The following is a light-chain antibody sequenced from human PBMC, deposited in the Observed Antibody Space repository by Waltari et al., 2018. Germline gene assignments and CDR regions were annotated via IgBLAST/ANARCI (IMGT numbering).Light chain of an antibody. J-gene: IGKJ4*01. CDR3: QQYSGYSGP. CDR1: QSISRW. V-gene: IGKV1-5*01. Sequence: DIQMTQFPSTLSASVGDRVTITCRASQSISRWCAWYQQKPGKASKVLIYDASTLEGGVPSRFSGSGSETEFTLAISSLQPDDFATYYCQQYSGYSGPFGGGTKVEIK. CDR2: DAS.